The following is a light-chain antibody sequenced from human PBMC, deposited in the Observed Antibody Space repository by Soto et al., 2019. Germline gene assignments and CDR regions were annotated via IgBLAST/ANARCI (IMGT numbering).Light chain of an antibody. V-gene: IGLV2-8*01. Sequence: QSALTQPPSASGSPGQSVTISCTGTSSDIGGYDYVSWCQQHPGKAPKLIIYEVNKRPSGVPDRFSGSKSGNTASLTVSGLQAEDDADYYCTSYAGSNNLVFAGGTKLTVL. CDR2: EVN. CDR3: TSYAGSNNLV. J-gene: IGLJ3*02. CDR1: SSDIGGYDY.